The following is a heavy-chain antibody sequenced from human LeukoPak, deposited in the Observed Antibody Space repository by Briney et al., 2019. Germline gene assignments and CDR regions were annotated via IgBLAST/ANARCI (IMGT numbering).Heavy chain of an antibody. D-gene: IGHD6-13*01. CDR3: ARVWQQLVPDYYYYYGMDV. J-gene: IGHJ6*02. V-gene: IGHV7-4-1*02. CDR2: INTNTGNP. Sequence: GASVKVSCKASGYTFTSYAKNWVRQAPGQGLEWMGWINTNTGNPTYAQGFTGRFVFSLDTSVSTAYLQISSLKAEDTAVYYCARVWQQLVPDYYYYYGMDVWGQGTTVTVSS. CDR1: GYTFTSYA.